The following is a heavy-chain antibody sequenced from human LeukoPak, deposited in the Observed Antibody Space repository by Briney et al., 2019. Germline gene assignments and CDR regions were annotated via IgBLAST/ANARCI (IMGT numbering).Heavy chain of an antibody. V-gene: IGHV3-23*01. CDR3: AKGLLRGYVSGDDY. Sequence: GGSLRLSCAASGFTFSSYAMNWVRQAPGKGLEWVSSISGSGGITYYADSVKGRFTSSRDNSKNTLFLRMNSLRAEDTAIYYCAKGLLRGYVSGDDYWGQGTLVTVSS. D-gene: IGHD5-18*01. CDR2: ISGSGGIT. CDR1: GFTFSSYA. J-gene: IGHJ4*02.